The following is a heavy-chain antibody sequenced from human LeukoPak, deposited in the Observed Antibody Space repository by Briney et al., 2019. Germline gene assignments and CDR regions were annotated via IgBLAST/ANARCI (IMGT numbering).Heavy chain of an antibody. CDR3: ARSRFESNVPFFDF. CDR2: IYTSGST. V-gene: IGHV4-61*02. Sequence: SQTLSLTCVVSGASISSGGYSWSWIRQPAGKGLEWIGRIYTSGSTSFNPSLKTRVTMSVDTSKNQFSLKLSSVTAADTAVYYCARSRFESNVPFFDFWGQGTLVTVSS. J-gene: IGHJ4*02. D-gene: IGHD2-8*01. CDR1: GASISSGGYS.